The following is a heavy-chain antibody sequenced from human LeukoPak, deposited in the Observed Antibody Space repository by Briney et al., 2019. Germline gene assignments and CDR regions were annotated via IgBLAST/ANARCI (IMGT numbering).Heavy chain of an antibody. D-gene: IGHD3-22*01. V-gene: IGHV3-7*01. CDR2: IKQDGSEK. CDR1: GFAFSSCA. Sequence: GESLRLSCAASGFAFSSCAMSWVRQAPGKGLEWVANIKQDGSEKYYVDSVKGRFTISRDNAKNSLYLQLNSLRAEDTAVYYCATTTTRYDSSGYNLFDYWGQGTLVTVSS. CDR3: ATTTTRYDSSGYNLFDY. J-gene: IGHJ4*02.